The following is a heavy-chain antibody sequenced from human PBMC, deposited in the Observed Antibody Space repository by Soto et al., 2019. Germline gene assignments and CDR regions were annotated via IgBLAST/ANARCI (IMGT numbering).Heavy chain of an antibody. J-gene: IGHJ5*02. CDR2: IYYSGST. Sequence: QVQLQESGPGLVKPSETLSLTCTVSGGSVSSGSYYWSWIRQPPGKGLEWIGYIYYSGSTNYNPSLKSRVTISVDTSKNQFSLKRSSVTAADTAVYYCARGMGGWELLHLVENNWFDPWGQGTLVTVSS. CDR3: ARGMGGWELLHLVENNWFDP. V-gene: IGHV4-61*01. D-gene: IGHD1-26*01. CDR1: GGSVSSGSYY.